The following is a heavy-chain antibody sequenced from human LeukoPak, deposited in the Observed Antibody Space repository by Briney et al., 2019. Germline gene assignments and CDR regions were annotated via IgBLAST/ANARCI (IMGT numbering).Heavy chain of an antibody. J-gene: IGHJ4*02. D-gene: IGHD3-22*01. CDR2: IHYDGSNK. V-gene: IGHV3-30*02. Sequence: GGSLRLSCAASGFTFSSYGMHWVRQAPGKGLEWVTFIHYDGSNKYYADSVKGRFTISRDNSKNTLYLQMNSLSAEDTAVHYCAKPNAADYYDSSGSYFDYWGQGTLVTVSS. CDR1: GFTFSSYG. CDR3: AKPNAADYYDSSGSYFDY.